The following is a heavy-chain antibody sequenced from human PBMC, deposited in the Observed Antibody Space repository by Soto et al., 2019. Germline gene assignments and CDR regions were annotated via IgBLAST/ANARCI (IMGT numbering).Heavy chain of an antibody. Sequence: PSETLSLSYAVSDGSISSGGYSWSWIRQPPGKGLEWIGYIYHSGSTYYNPSLKSRVTISVDRSKNQFSLKLSSVTAADTAVYYCARGMTTVTTLDYWGQGTLVTVSS. D-gene: IGHD4-4*01. V-gene: IGHV4-30-2*01. CDR3: ARGMTTVTTLDY. J-gene: IGHJ4*02. CDR1: DGSISSGGYS. CDR2: IYHSGST.